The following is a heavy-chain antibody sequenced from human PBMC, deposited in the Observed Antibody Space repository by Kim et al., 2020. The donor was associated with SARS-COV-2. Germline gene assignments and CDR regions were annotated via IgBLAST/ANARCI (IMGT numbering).Heavy chain of an antibody. CDR1: GFTFSSYA. D-gene: IGHD3-3*01. J-gene: IGHJ6*02. V-gene: IGHV3-23*03. CDR2: IYSGGSST. CDR3: AKDGITIFGVVTDSIGYYYYGMDV. Sequence: GGSLRLSCAASGFTFSSYAMSWVRQAPGKGLEWVSVIYSGGSSTYYADSVKGRFTISRDNSKNTLYLQMNSLRAEDTAVYYCAKDGITIFGVVTDSIGYYYYGMDVWGQGTTVTVSS.